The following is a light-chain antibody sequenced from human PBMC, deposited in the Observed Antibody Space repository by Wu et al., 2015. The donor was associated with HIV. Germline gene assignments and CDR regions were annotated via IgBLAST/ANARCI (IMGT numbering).Light chain of an antibody. CDR2: AAS. CDR3: HQYGGSPPFT. J-gene: IGKJ3*01. Sequence: EIVLTQSPGTLSLSPGERATLSCRASQSVSSTYLAWYQQKPGHLPRLLIYAASRRATGIPDRFSGSGSGTDFSLTISRLEPEDFAVYYCHQYGGSPPFTFGPGTKVDIK. V-gene: IGKV3-20*01. CDR1: QSVSSTY.